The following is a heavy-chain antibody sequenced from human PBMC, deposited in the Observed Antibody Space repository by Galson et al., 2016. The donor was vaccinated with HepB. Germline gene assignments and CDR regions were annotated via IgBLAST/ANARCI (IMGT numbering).Heavy chain of an antibody. CDR1: GFTFASYG. Sequence: SLRLSCAGSGFTFASYGMNWVRQAPGKGLVWVSRINSDGSSASYAESVKGRFTISRDNAKNTLYLQANSLRAEDTAVYYCARALRDDFWRGYYSGNLYYYGMDVWGQGTTVTVSS. J-gene: IGHJ6*02. CDR2: INSDGSSA. V-gene: IGHV3-74*01. CDR3: ARALRDDFWRGYYSGNLYYYGMDV. D-gene: IGHD3-3*01.